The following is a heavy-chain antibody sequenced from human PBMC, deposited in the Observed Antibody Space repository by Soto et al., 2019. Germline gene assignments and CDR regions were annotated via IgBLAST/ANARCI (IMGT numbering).Heavy chain of an antibody. CDR2: IYYSGST. V-gene: IGHV4-59*01. D-gene: IGHD3-22*01. CDR3: ARDYYDSSGHDAFDI. J-gene: IGHJ3*02. CDR1: GGSISSYY. Sequence: SETLSLTCTVSGGSISSYYWSWIRQPPGKGLEWIGYIYYSGSTNYNPSLKSRVTISVDTSKNQFSLKLSSVTAADTAVYYCARDYYDSSGHDAFDIWGQGTMVTVSS.